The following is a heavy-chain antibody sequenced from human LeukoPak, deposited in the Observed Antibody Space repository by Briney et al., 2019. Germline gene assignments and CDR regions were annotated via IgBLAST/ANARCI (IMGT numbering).Heavy chain of an antibody. CDR1: GYTFTSYG. J-gene: IGHJ6*03. CDR3: ASLGITMVRGHYYYYMDV. CDR2: ISAYNGNT. D-gene: IGHD3-10*01. V-gene: IGHV1-18*01. Sequence: ASVKVSCKASGYTFTSYGISWVRRAPGQGLEWMGWISAYNGNTNYAQKLQGRVTMTTDTSTSTAYMELRSLRSDDTAVYYCASLGITMVRGHYYYYMDVWGKGTTVTVSS.